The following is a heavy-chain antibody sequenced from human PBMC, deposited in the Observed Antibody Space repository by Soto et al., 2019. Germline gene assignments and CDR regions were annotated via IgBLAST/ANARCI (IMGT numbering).Heavy chain of an antibody. CDR3: TTGGYSYGQSFDY. CDR1: DFTFSNAW. V-gene: IGHV3-15*07. D-gene: IGHD5-18*01. CDR2: IKSKTDGGTT. J-gene: IGHJ4*02. Sequence: LKLSYASSDFTFSNAWMNWVLQAPGKGLEWVGRIKSKTDGGTTDYAAPVKGRFTISRDDSKNTLYLQMNSLKTDDTSVYYCTTGGYSYGQSFDYWGQGT.